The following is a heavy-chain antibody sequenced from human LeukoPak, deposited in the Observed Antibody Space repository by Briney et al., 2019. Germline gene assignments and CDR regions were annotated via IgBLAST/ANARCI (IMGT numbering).Heavy chain of an antibody. V-gene: IGHV4-34*01. CDR1: GGSFSGHY. J-gene: IGHJ4*02. D-gene: IGHD2-2*01. Sequence: SETLSLTCAVYGGSFSGHYWTWIRQPPGKGLEWIGESTHSGSTNYNPSLKSRVTISVDTSKSQFSLKLTSVTAADTAVYHCARGRTGAAALDFWGPGTLVTVSS. CDR2: STHSGST. CDR3: ARGRTGAAALDF.